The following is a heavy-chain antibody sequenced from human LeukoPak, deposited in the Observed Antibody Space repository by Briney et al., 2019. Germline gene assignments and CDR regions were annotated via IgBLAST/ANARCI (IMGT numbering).Heavy chain of an antibody. CDR3: ATTGYSSGWYMGGGDY. J-gene: IGHJ4*02. Sequence: PGGSLRLSCAASGFTFSSYSMNWVRQAPGKGLEWVSSISSSSSYIYYADSVKGRFTISRDNAKNSLYLQMNSLRAEDTAVYYCATTGYSSGWYMGGGDYWGQGTLVTVSS. CDR2: ISSSSSYI. V-gene: IGHV3-21*01. CDR1: GFTFSSYS. D-gene: IGHD6-19*01.